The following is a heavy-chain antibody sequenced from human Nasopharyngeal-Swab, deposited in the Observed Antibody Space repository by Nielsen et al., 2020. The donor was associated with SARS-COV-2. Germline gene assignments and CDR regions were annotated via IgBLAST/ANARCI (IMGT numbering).Heavy chain of an antibody. Sequence: GESLKISCKASGYSFTSYWISWVRQMPGKGLEWMGRIDPSDSYTNYSPSFQGHVTISADKSISTAYLQWSSLKASDTAMYYCARMSITMVRGATDAFDIWGQGTMVTVSS. V-gene: IGHV5-10-1*01. CDR1: GYSFTSYW. D-gene: IGHD3-10*01. J-gene: IGHJ3*02. CDR3: ARMSITMVRGATDAFDI. CDR2: IDPSDSYT.